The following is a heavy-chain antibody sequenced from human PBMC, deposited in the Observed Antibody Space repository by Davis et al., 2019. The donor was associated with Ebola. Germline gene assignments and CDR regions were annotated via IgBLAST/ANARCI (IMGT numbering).Heavy chain of an antibody. Sequence: PSETLSLTCAVFGGSFRGYYWSWFRQLPGKGREWIGEINHSGSTNYNPSLKSRVTISVDTSKNQFSLKQSSVTAADTAVYYCARNDFWSAGGAFDIWGQGTMVTVSS. CDR3: ARNDFWSAGGAFDI. CDR1: GGSFRGYY. CDR2: INHSGST. V-gene: IGHV4-34*01. J-gene: IGHJ3*02. D-gene: IGHD3-3*01.